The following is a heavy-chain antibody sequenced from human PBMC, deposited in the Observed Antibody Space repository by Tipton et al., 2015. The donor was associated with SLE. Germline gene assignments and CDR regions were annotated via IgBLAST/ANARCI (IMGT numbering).Heavy chain of an antibody. J-gene: IGHJ5*02. CDR1: GASISDNSYT. CDR2: FYYSGKT. D-gene: IGHD2-2*01. CDR3: ARDRAICTRTTCYGDNWFDP. Sequence: GLVKPSETLSLTCTVSGASISDNSYTWGWGWVRQSPGKGLEWIGSFYYSGKTYYSPSFKSRVTISVDTSKNQFSLMLTSVAAADTALYYCARDRAICTRTTCYGDNWFDPWGQGTLVTVSS. V-gene: IGHV4-39*07.